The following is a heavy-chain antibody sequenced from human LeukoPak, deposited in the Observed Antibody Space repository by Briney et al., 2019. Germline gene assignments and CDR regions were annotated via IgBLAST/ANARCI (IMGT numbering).Heavy chain of an antibody. J-gene: IGHJ4*02. CDR3: ARTGSGWQPGDY. CDR1: GVMFPSYW. V-gene: IGHV3-7*05. D-gene: IGHD6-19*01. CDR2: IKQDGSEI. Sequence: PGGSLRLSCAASGVMFPSYWMTWVRQAPGKGLEWVATIKQDGSEIYYVDSVKGRFTISRDNAENSLYLQMNSLRAEDTAVYYCARTGSGWQPGDYWGQGTLVTVSS.